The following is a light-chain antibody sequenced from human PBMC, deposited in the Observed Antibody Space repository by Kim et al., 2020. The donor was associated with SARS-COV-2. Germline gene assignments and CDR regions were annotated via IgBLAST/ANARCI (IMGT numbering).Light chain of an antibody. Sequence: EIVMTQSPATLSVSPGDRATLSCRASQSINDYLAWYQQKPGQAPRLLIYLASTRLPGTPARFSGSGSGTEFTLTISSLQSEDFAIYYCQQYKNWPPGTFGQGTKVDIK. V-gene: IGKV3-15*01. CDR2: LAS. J-gene: IGKJ1*01. CDR1: QSINDY. CDR3: QQYKNWPPGT.